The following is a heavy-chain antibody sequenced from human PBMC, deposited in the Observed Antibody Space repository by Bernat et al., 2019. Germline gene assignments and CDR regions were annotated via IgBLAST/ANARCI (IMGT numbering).Heavy chain of an antibody. V-gene: IGHV4-38-2*02. Sequence: QVQLQESGPGLVKPSETLSLTCAVSGYSISSGYYWGWIRQPPGKGLEWIGSIYHSGSTYYNPSLKSRVTISVDTSKNQFSLKLRSVTAADTAVYYCARDPPTMVRTWGQGTLVTVSS. J-gene: IGHJ4*02. D-gene: IGHD4/OR15-4a*01. CDR2: IYHSGST. CDR1: GYSISSGYY. CDR3: ARDPPTMVRT.